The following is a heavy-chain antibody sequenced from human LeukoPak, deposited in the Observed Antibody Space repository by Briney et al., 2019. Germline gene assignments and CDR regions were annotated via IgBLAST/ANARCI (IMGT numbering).Heavy chain of an antibody. Sequence: GGSLRLSCAASGLTFSSYAMSWVRQAPGKGLEWVSAISGSGGSTYYADSVKGRFTISRDNSKNTLYLQMNSLRAEDTAVYYCARGPPIYDFWSGYYPDYWGQGTLVTVSS. V-gene: IGHV3-23*01. D-gene: IGHD3-3*01. CDR3: ARGPPIYDFWSGYYPDY. CDR1: GLTFSSYA. CDR2: ISGSGGST. J-gene: IGHJ4*02.